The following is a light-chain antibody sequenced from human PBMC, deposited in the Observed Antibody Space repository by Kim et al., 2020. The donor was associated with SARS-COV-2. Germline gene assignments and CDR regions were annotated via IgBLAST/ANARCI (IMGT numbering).Light chain of an antibody. V-gene: IGKV1-17*03. J-gene: IGKJ2*01. CDR1: QDIINF. CDR2: AAS. CDR3: LQHKSYPYT. Sequence: SASVGDSVTLTCRASQDIINFLAWFQQKPGKVPKRLIYAASSLQSGVPSRFSGSGSGTEYSLTISSLQPEDFASYYCLQHKSYPYTLGQGTKLEI.